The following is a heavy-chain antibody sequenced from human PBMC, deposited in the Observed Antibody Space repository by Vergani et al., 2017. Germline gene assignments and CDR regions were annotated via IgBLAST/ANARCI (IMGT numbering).Heavy chain of an antibody. D-gene: IGHD2-15*01. Sequence: QVQLVQSGAEVKKPGASVKVSCKASGYTFTGYYMHWVRQAPGQGLEWMGWINPNSGGTNYAQKFQGRVTMTRDTSISTAYMELSRLRSDDTAVYYCARSFQHCSGVSCSGVYYYYGMDVWGQGTTVTVSS. J-gene: IGHJ6*02. CDR1: GYTFTGYY. V-gene: IGHV1-2*02. CDR3: ARSFQHCSGVSCSGVYYYYGMDV. CDR2: INPNSGGT.